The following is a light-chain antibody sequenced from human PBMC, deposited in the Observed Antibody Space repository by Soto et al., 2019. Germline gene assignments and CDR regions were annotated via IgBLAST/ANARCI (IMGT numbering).Light chain of an antibody. CDR3: QQYNSYWT. V-gene: IGKV1-5*03. J-gene: IGKJ1*01. Sequence: DIQMTQSPSTLSASVGDRVTITCRASQSISSWLAWYQQKPGKAPKLLGYKASSLESGVPSRFSGRGSGTEFTLTISSLQPDDFATYYCQQYNSYWTFGQGTKVEIK. CDR2: KAS. CDR1: QSISSW.